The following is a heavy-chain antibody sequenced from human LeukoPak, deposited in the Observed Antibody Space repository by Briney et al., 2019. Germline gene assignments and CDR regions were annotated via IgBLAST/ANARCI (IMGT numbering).Heavy chain of an antibody. CDR2: MYSGGST. D-gene: IGHD4-23*01. CDR3: ARGDDYGGAWYYFDY. V-gene: IGHV3-53*01. J-gene: IGHJ4*02. Sequence: TGGSLRLPCAASGFIFSTNYMNWVRKAPGKGLEWVSIMYSGGSTYYADSVKGRFTISRDNSKNTLFLQMNSLRAEDTAEYYCARGDDYGGAWYYFDYWGQGTLVTVSS. CDR1: GFIFSTNY.